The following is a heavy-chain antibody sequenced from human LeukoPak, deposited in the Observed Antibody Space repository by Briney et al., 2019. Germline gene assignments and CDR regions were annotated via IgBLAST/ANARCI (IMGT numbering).Heavy chain of an antibody. Sequence: GESLKISCKSSGYSFITYWIAWVRQMPWKGLEWMGIIYPGDSDTRYSPSFQGQVTISADKSISTAYLQWRSLKASDTAMYYCARSFGKYLSGAFDIWGQGTMVTVSS. CDR3: ARSFGKYLSGAFDI. CDR2: IYPGDSDT. V-gene: IGHV5-51*01. J-gene: IGHJ3*02. D-gene: IGHD3-10*01. CDR1: GYSFITYW.